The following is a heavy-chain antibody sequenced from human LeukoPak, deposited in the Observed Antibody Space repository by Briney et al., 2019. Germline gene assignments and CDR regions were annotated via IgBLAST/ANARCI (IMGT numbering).Heavy chain of an antibody. Sequence: PSETLSLTCAVYGGSFSGYYWSWIRQPPGKGLEWIGEINHSGSTNYNPSLKSRVTISVDTSKNQFSLKLSSVTAADTAVYYCARYGSGSIKLNRFDPWGQGTLVTVSS. V-gene: IGHV4-34*01. CDR2: INHSGST. D-gene: IGHD3-10*01. J-gene: IGHJ5*02. CDR3: ARYGSGSIKLNRFDP. CDR1: GGSFSGYY.